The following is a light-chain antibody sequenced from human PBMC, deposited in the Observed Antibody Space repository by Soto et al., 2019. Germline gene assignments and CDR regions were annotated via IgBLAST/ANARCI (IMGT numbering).Light chain of an antibody. CDR2: DAS. V-gene: IGKV1-5*01. CDR1: QSISSW. CDR3: QQYDSYSQT. J-gene: IGKJ1*01. Sequence: GDRVTITCRASQSISSWLAWYQQKPGTAPKLLIYDASSLESGVPSRFSGSGSGTEFTLTISSLQPDDFATYFCQQYDSYSQTFGQGTKVDIK.